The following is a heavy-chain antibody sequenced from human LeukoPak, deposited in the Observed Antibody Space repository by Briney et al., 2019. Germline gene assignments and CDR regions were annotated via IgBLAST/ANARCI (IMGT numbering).Heavy chain of an antibody. CDR2: IYTSGST. D-gene: IGHD6-19*01. J-gene: IGHJ4*02. Sequence: SETLSLTCTVSGGSISSGSYYWNWIRQPAGKGLEWIGRIYTSGSTNYNPSLKSRVTISVDTSKNQFSLKLSSVTAADTAVYYCASTYSSGWYSYFDYWGQGTLVTVSS. CDR3: ASTYSSGWYSYFDY. V-gene: IGHV4-61*02. CDR1: GGSISSGSYY.